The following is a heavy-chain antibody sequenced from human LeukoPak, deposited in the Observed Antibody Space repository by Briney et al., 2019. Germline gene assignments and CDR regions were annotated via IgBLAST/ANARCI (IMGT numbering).Heavy chain of an antibody. D-gene: IGHD2-2*01. CDR1: GDSVSSNSVT. J-gene: IGHJ5*02. CDR2: TYYRSTWYN. Sequence: SQTLSLTCAISGDSVSSNSVTWNWIRQPPSRGLEWLGRTYYRSTWYNDYAVSVRGRITVNPDTSKDQFSLHLNSVTPEDTAVYYCARRLTQYDCFDPWGQGILVTVSS. CDR3: ARRLTQYDCFDP. V-gene: IGHV6-1*01.